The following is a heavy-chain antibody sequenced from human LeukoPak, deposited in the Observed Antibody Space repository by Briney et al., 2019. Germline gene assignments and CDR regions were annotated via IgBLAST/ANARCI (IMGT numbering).Heavy chain of an antibody. CDR3: ARDASGRGTDY. CDR2: IYYSGST. J-gene: IGHJ4*02. V-gene: IGHV4-31*03. Sequence: SETLSLTCTVSGGSISSGGYYWSWIRQHPGKGLEWIGYIYYSGSTYYNPSLKSRVTISVDTSKNQFSLKLSSVTAADTAVYYCARDASGRGTDYWGQGTLVTVSS. D-gene: IGHD5-24*01. CDR1: GGSISSGGYY.